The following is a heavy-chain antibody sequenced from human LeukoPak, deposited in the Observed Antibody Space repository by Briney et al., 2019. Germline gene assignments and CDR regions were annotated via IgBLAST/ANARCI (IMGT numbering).Heavy chain of an antibody. Sequence: PGGSLRLSCAASGFTFSSYGMHWVRQAPGKGLEWVAFIRYDGSNKYYADSVKGRFTISRDNSKNTLYLQMNSLRAEDTAVYYCAKDSFDFWSGYYTGMPFNFDYWGQGTLVTVSS. D-gene: IGHD3-3*01. CDR2: IRYDGSNK. CDR3: AKDSFDFWSGYYTGMPFNFDY. V-gene: IGHV3-30*02. J-gene: IGHJ4*02. CDR1: GFTFSSYG.